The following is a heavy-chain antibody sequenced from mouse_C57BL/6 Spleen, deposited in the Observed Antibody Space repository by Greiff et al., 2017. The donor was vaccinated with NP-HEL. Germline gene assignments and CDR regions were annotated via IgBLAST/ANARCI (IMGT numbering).Heavy chain of an antibody. CDR3: AKEGALYGNYFDY. V-gene: IGHV2-5*01. Sequence: VQLQQSGPGLVQPSQSLSITCTVSGFSLTSYGVHWVRQSPGKGLEWLGVIWRGGSTDYNAAFMSRLSITKDNSKSQVFFKMNSLQADDTAIYYCAKEGALYGNYFDYWGQGTTLTVSS. CDR1: GFSLTSYG. D-gene: IGHD2-1*01. J-gene: IGHJ2*01. CDR2: IWRGGST.